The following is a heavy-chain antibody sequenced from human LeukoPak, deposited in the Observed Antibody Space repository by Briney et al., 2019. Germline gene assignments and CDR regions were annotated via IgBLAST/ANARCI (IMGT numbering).Heavy chain of an antibody. CDR3: AREIWWRFDH. J-gene: IGHJ4*02. D-gene: IGHD5-12*01. Sequence: GGSLRLSCSASGVTFSRDYMSWVRQGPGEGLECVAKIKPDGSEKFYMESVRGRFTISRDNSKNSLYLHLNSLRDEDTAVYYCAREIWWRFDHWGQGRLVTVSS. CDR1: GVTFSRDY. CDR2: IKPDGSEK. V-gene: IGHV3-7*01.